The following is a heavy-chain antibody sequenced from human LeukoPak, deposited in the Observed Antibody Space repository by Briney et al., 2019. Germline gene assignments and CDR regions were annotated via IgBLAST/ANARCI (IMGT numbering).Heavy chain of an antibody. J-gene: IGHJ4*02. CDR1: GGSISSYY. CDR2: IYYSGST. Sequence: SETLSLTCTVSGGSISSYYWSWIRQPPGKGLEWIGYIYYSGSTNYNPSLKSRVTISVDTSKNQFSLKLNSVTAADTAMYYCARSFSPNYYDSLDYWGQGTLVTVSS. CDR3: ARSFSPNYYDSLDY. V-gene: IGHV4-59*01. D-gene: IGHD3-22*01.